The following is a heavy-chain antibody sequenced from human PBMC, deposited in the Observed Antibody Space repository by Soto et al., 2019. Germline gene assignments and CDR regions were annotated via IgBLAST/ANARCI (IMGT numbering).Heavy chain of an antibody. J-gene: IGHJ3*02. CDR3: ASFIASPI. D-gene: IGHD6-13*01. V-gene: IGHV3-66*01. Sequence: GGSLRLSCAASGFTVSSNYMSWVRQAPGKGLVWVSVFYSGVSTYYVVSVKGIFTISRDNSNNTLFLQMNSLRAEDTAVYYCASFIASPIWGQGTMVTVSS. CDR2: FYSGVST. CDR1: GFTVSSNY.